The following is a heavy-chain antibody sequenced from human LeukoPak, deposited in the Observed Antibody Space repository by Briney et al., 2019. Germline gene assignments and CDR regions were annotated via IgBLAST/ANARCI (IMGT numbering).Heavy chain of an antibody. CDR3: ARHTGHVLSN. CDR2: THHSGAT. Sequence: PSETLSLTCAVSGGSFSSDNWWSWVRPPPGKGLEWIGETHHSGATNYDPSLESRVTISVDKAQNHLSLHLNSVTAADTAVYYCARHTGHVLSNWGQGTLVTVSS. V-gene: IGHV4-4*02. D-gene: IGHD5/OR15-5a*01. CDR1: GGSFSSDNW. J-gene: IGHJ4*02.